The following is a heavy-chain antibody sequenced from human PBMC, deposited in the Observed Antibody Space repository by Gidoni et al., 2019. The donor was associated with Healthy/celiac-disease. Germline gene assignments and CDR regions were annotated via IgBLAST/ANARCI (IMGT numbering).Heavy chain of an antibody. V-gene: IGHV6-1*01. CDR3: ARGAFDYVWGSYRSYYFDY. CDR2: TYYRSKWYN. Sequence: QVQLQQSGPGLVKPSQTLSLTCAISGDSVSSNSAASNWIRQSPSRGLEWLGRTYYRSKWYNDYAVSVKSRITINPDTSKNQFSLQLNSVTPEDTAVYYCARGAFDYVWGSYRSYYFDYWGQGTLVTVSS. J-gene: IGHJ4*02. CDR1: GDSVSSNSAA. D-gene: IGHD3-16*02.